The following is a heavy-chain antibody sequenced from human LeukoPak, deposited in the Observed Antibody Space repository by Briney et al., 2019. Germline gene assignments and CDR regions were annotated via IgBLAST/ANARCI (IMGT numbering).Heavy chain of an antibody. Sequence: SETLSLTCAVYGGSFSGYYWSWIRQPPGKGLDWIGSTHYSGSTYYNPSLMSRVTISTDTSKNQFSLKLSSVTAADTAVYYCAREMYDSGGYRVSYFDYWGQGTLVSVSS. CDR2: THYSGST. CDR1: GGSFSGYY. V-gene: IGHV4-34*01. D-gene: IGHD3-22*01. J-gene: IGHJ4*02. CDR3: AREMYDSGGYRVSYFDY.